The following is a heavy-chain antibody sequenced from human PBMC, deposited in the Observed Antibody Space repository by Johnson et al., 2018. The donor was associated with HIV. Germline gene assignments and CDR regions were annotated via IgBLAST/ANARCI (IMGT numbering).Heavy chain of an antibody. CDR3: ARRDNSGWADAFDI. V-gene: IGHV3-33*01. CDR2: IWYDGSNK. D-gene: IGHD6-19*01. Sequence: QVQLVESGGGVVQPGRSLRVSCAASGFTFSSYGMHWVRQAPGKGLEWVAVIWYDGSNKYYADSVKGRFTIYRDNSKNTLYLQMNSLRGEDTAVYYCARRDNSGWADAFDIWGQGTMVTVSS. CDR1: GFTFSSYG. J-gene: IGHJ3*02.